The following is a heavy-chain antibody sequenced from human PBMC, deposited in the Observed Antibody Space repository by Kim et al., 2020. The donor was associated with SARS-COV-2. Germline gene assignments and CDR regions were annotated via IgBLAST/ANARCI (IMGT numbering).Heavy chain of an antibody. CDR1: GFTFDDYA. V-gene: IGHV3-9*01. Sequence: SLRLSCAASGFTFDDYAMHWVRQAPGKGLEWVSGISWNSGSIGYADSVKGRFTISRDNAKNSLYLQMNSLRAEDTALYYCAKDMSGSGRRYFDYWGQGTLVTVSS. D-gene: IGHD3-10*01. CDR3: AKDMSGSGRRYFDY. CDR2: ISWNSGSI. J-gene: IGHJ4*02.